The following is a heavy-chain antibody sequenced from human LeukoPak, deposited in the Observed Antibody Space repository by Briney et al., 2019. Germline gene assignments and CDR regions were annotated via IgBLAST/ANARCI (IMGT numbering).Heavy chain of an antibody. CDR3: AREVAARPFDY. V-gene: IGHV3-48*03. CDR2: ISSSGSTI. CDR1: GFTFSSYE. Sequence: GGSLRLSCAASGFTFSSYEMNWVRQAPGKGLDWFSYISSSGSTIYYADSVKGRFTISRDNAKNSLYLQMNSLRAEDTAVYYCAREVAARPFDYWGQGTLVTVSS. J-gene: IGHJ4*02. D-gene: IGHD6-6*01.